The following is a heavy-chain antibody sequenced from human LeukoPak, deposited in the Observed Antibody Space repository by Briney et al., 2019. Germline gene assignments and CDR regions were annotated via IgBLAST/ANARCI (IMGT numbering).Heavy chain of an antibody. Sequence: QPGGSLRLSCAASGFTFSSYAMSWVCQAPGKGLEGVSAICGSGGSTYYADSVKGRFTISRDNSKNALYLQMNSLRAEDTAVYYCAKGRPLAPRCCSGGSCYLRHYYFDYWGQGTLVTVSS. CDR3: AKGRPLAPRCCSGGSCYLRHYYFDY. V-gene: IGHV3-23*01. CDR2: ICGSGGST. D-gene: IGHD2-15*01. CDR1: GFTFSSYA. J-gene: IGHJ4*02.